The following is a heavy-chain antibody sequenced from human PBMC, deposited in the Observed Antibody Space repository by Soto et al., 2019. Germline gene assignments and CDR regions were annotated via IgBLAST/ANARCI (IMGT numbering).Heavy chain of an antibody. J-gene: IGHJ5*02. V-gene: IGHV1-2*02. Sequence: QVQLVQSGAEVKKPGASVKVSCKASGYTFTGYYMHWVRQAPGQGLEWMGWIHPNSGNTKYVQKSQGRVTMTRDKSIRTAYMEPSRLTSDDTAVYYCARGKGDTATFDPWGQGTLVTVSS. D-gene: IGHD5-18*01. CDR1: GYTFTGYY. CDR2: IHPNSGNT. CDR3: ARGKGDTATFDP.